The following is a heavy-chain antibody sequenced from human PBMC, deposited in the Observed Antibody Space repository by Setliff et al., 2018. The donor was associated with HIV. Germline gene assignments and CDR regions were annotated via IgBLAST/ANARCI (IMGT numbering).Heavy chain of an antibody. CDR1: GGSINITNFY. CDR3: ASWGAGSNSGFDY. CDR2: IYYSGTT. Sequence: PSETLSLTCTVSGGSINITNFYWAWIRQPPGKGLEWLGSIYYSGTTYVHPSLKSRVTISIDTFKSQFSLKLRSVNAADTAVYYCASWGAGSNSGFDYWGRGTLVTSPQ. D-gene: IGHD3-16*01. V-gene: IGHV4-39*07. J-gene: IGHJ4*02.